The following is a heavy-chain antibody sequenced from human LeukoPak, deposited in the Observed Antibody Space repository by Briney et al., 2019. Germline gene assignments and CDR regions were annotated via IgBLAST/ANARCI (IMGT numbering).Heavy chain of an antibody. CDR2: IDPSDSYT. D-gene: IGHD6-19*01. Sequence: GESLKISCKGSGYSFTSYWISWVRQMPGKGLEWMGRIDPSDSYTNYSPSFQGHVTISADKSIITAYLQWSSLKASDTAMYYCARHTGARYSSGWPPFDYWGQGTLVTVSS. CDR3: ARHTGARYSSGWPPFDY. CDR1: GYSFTSYW. J-gene: IGHJ4*02. V-gene: IGHV5-10-1*01.